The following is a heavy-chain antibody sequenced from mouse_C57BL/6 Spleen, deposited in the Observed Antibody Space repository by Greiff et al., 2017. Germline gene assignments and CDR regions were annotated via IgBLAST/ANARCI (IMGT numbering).Heavy chain of an antibody. CDR1: GFTFSDYG. CDR3: ARGYYSNSGYAMDY. J-gene: IGHJ4*01. D-gene: IGHD2-5*01. Sequence: EVQRVESGGGLVKPGASLKLSCAASGFTFSDYGMHWVRQAPEKGLEWVAYISSGSSTINYADTVKGRFTISRDNAKNTLCLQMTSLRSEDTAMYYCARGYYSNSGYAMDYWGQGTSVTVSS. CDR2: ISSGSSTI. V-gene: IGHV5-17*01.